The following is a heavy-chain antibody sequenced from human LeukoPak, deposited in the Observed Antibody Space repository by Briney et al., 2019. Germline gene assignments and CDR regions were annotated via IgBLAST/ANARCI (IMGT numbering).Heavy chain of an antibody. CDR2: IIPILGIA. Sequence: ASVKVSCKASGYTFTSYGISWVRQAPGQGLEWMGRIIPILGIANYAQKFQGRVTITADKSTSTAYMELSSLRSEDTAVYYCARSLHYYGSGSYYGDNWFDPWGQGTLVTVSS. CDR3: ARSLHYYGSGSYYGDNWFDP. J-gene: IGHJ5*02. V-gene: IGHV1-69*04. D-gene: IGHD3-10*01. CDR1: GYTFTSYG.